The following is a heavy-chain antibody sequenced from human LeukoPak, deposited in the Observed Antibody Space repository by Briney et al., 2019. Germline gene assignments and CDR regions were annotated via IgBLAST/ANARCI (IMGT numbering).Heavy chain of an antibody. Sequence: SETLSLTCTVSGGSVSSGSYYWSWIRQPPGKGLEWIEYIYYSGSTNYNPSLKSRVTISVDTSKNQFSLKLSSVTAADTAVYYCARDGGGRGPAYYYGMDVWGQGTTVTVSS. CDR3: ARDGGGRGPAYYYGMDV. CDR2: IYYSGST. V-gene: IGHV4-61*01. CDR1: GGSVSSGSYY. J-gene: IGHJ6*02. D-gene: IGHD3-16*01.